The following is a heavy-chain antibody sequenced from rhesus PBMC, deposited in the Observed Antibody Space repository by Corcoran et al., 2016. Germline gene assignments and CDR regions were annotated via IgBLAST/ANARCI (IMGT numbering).Heavy chain of an antibody. CDR1: GGSISDSYR. J-gene: IGHJ4*01. CDR3: AIDRGGSWGSIDY. D-gene: IGHD6-25*01. V-gene: IGHV4S10*01. Sequence: QVQLQESGPVVVKPSETLSLTCAVSGGSISDSYRWSLIRQPPGKGLEWIGYIYGSSTSTNYNPSLKRRVTISKDTSKNQFSLKLSSVTAADTAVYYCAIDRGGSWGSIDYWGQGVLVTVSS. CDR2: IYGSSTST.